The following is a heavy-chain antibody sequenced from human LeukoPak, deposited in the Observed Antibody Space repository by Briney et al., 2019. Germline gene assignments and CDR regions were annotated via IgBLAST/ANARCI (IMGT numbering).Heavy chain of an antibody. CDR3: VCGWYFDY. CDR2: INDRGDTT. V-gene: IGHV3-23*01. Sequence: GGSLRLSCAGSGFTFSSYAMSWLRQAPGEGLEWVSTINDRGDTTYNADSVKGRFTISRDSSKNTLFLQMSSLRAEDTPVYYCVCGWYFDYWGDGTLVTASP. D-gene: IGHD6-19*01. CDR1: GFTFSSYA. J-gene: IGHJ5*01.